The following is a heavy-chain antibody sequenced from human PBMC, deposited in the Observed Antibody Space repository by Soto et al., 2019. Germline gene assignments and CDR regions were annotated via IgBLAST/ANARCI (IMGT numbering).Heavy chain of an antibody. D-gene: IGHD2-8*02. CDR2: IFPGDSDT. Sequence: TGESLKISCKGSGYNFANYWIGWVRQVPGKGLEWMGMIFPGDSDTKNSPSLQGQITMSVDKSNSSAYLQWRSLKASDTAMYYCAAGYSTGLDAFDLWGQGTLVT. V-gene: IGHV5-51*01. CDR3: AAGYSTGLDAFDL. CDR1: GYNFANYW. J-gene: IGHJ3*01.